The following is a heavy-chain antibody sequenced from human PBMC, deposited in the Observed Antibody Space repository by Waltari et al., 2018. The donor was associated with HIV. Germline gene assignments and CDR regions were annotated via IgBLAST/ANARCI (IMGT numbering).Heavy chain of an antibody. CDR1: GYTFTHYA. J-gene: IGHJ5*01. D-gene: IGHD3-10*01. CDR3: ARDIGTYGSGKSRYWFDS. Sequence: QVQLVQSGADVKKPGASVKVSCRTSGYTFTHYAVHWLRQAPGQRPEWMGWINAANGDTKYSQKLQGRLTFTRDTAATTVHMDLSNLRSADTSIYYCARDIGTYGSGKSRYWFDSWGQGTLVTVSS. CDR2: INAANGDT. V-gene: IGHV1-3*01.